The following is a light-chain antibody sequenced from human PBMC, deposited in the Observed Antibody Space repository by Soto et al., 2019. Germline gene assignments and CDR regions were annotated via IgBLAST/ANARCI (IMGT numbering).Light chain of an antibody. CDR1: SSNIGSNY. CDR3: AVWDGSLGGPV. V-gene: IGLV1-47*02. CDR2: NNN. Sequence: QSVLTQPPSASGTPGQRVTISCSGSSSNIGSNYVYWYQQLPGTAPKLLIYNNNQRPSGVPDRFSGSKSGTSASLAISGLRSDDEADYYGAVWDGSLGGPVFGGGTKLTVL. J-gene: IGLJ2*01.